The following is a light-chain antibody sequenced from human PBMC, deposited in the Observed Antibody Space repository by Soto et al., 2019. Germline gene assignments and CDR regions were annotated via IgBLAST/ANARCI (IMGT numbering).Light chain of an antibody. CDR2: DVS. J-gene: IGLJ1*01. CDR3: TSYTTSITYV. V-gene: IGLV2-14*03. Sequence: QSVLTQPASVSGSPGQSITISCTGTSSYFGEFNYVFWYQQHPGKAPKLLIYDVSNRPSGVSNRFSGSKSGDTASLTISGLQAEDEADYYCTSYTTSITYVFGTGTRSPS. CDR1: SSYFGEFNY.